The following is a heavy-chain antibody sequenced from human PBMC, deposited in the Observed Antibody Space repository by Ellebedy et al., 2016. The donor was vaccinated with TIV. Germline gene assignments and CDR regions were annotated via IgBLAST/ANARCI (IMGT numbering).Heavy chain of an antibody. CDR2: IDPSDSYT. CDR3: ARHGTVTTLALDY. D-gene: IGHD4-17*01. CDR1: GYSFTSYW. V-gene: IGHV5-10-1*01. Sequence: GESLKISCKGSGYSFTSYWISWVRQMPGKGLEWMGRIDPSDSYTNYSPSFQGHVTISADKSISTAYLQWSSLKASDTAMYYCARHGTVTTLALDYWGQGTLVTVSS. J-gene: IGHJ4*02.